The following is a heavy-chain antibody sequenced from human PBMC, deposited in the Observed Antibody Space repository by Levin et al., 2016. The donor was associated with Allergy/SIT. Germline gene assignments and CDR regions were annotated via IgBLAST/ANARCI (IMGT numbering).Heavy chain of an antibody. CDR1: GFTFSSYA. CDR2: ISGSGDST. J-gene: IGHJ1*01. D-gene: IGHD2-15*01. CDR3: AKDGGYCSGGSRYPEYFQH. V-gene: IGHV3-23*01. Sequence: GESLKISCAASGFTFSSYAMSWVRQAPGKGLEWVSAISGSGDSTYYADSVKGRFTISRDNSKNTLYLQMNSLRAEDTAVYYCAKDGGYCSGGSRYPEYFQHWGQGTLVTVSS.